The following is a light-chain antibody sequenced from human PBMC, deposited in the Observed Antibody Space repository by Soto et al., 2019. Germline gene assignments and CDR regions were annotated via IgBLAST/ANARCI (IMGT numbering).Light chain of an antibody. V-gene: IGKV1-33*01. J-gene: IGKJ3*01. CDR3: QQYDNLPFT. Sequence: DIQMTQSPSYLSASVGDRVTITCQASQDISNYLNWYQQKPGKAPKLLIYDASNLETGVPSRFSGSGSGTDFTFTISSLQPEDIATYYCQQYDNLPFTFGHGTKVDIK. CDR2: DAS. CDR1: QDISNY.